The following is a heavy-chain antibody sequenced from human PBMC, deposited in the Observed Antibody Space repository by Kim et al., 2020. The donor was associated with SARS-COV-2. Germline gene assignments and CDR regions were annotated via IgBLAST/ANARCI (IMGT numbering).Heavy chain of an antibody. V-gene: IGHV4-59*01. CDR1: GGSISSYY. J-gene: IGHJ5*02. D-gene: IGHD6-13*01. Sequence: SETLSLTCTVSGGSISSYYWSWIRQPPGKGLEWIGYIYYSGSTNYNPSLKSRVTISVDTSKNRFSLKLSSVTAADTAVYYCARGARRYPLAAAGTVNTHNWFDPWGQGTLVTVSS. CDR2: IYYSGST. CDR3: ARGARRYPLAAAGTVNTHNWFDP.